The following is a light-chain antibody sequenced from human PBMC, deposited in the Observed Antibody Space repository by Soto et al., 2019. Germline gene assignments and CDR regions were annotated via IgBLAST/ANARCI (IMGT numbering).Light chain of an antibody. J-gene: IGKJ1*01. CDR3: QQYDSYSPWT. CDR1: QGISSG. CDR2: AAS. V-gene: IGKV1-5*01. Sequence: DIQMTQSPSTLSASLGDRVTITCRASQGISSGLAWYQQKRGKAPKVLIYAASSLQSGVPSRFSGSGSGTEFTLTISSLQPEDFAIYYCQQYDSYSPWTFGQGTKVDI.